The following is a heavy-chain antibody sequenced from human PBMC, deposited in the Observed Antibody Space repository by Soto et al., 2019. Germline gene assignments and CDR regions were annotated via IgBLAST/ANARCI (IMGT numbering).Heavy chain of an antibody. V-gene: IGHV1-69*13. CDR1: GYTLTELS. CDR3: ARAVTDLYSGYDYGIRDYYYGMDV. D-gene: IGHD5-12*01. J-gene: IGHJ6*02. CDR2: IIPIFGTA. Sequence: ASVKVSCKVSGYTLTELSMHWVRQAPGQGLEWMGGIIPIFGTANYAQKFQGRVTITADESTSTAYMELSSLRSEDTAVYYCARAVTDLYSGYDYGIRDYYYGMDVWGQGTTVTVSS.